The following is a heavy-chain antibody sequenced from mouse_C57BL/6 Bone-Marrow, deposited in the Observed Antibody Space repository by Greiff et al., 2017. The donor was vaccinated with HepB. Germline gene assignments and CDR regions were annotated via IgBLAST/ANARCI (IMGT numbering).Heavy chain of an antibody. V-gene: IGHV1-9*01. Sequence: VQLQQSGAELMKPGASVKLSCKATGYTFTGYWIEWVKQRPGHGLEWIGEILPGSGSTNYNEKFKGKATFTADPSSNTAYMQHSSLTTEDSDIYDCASEGRAQATNFDYWGQGTTLTGAS. D-gene: IGHD3-2*02. CDR1: GYTFTGYW. CDR3: ASEGRAQATNFDY. J-gene: IGHJ2*01. CDR2: ILPGSGST.